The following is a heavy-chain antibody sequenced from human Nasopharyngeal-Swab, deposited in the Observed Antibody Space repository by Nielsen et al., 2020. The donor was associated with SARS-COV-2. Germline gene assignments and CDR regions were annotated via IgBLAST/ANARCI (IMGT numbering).Heavy chain of an antibody. V-gene: IGHV7-4-1*02. J-gene: IGHJ4*02. Sequence: WVRQAPRQGLEWMGWIDTNTGNPTYAQGFTGRFVFSLDTSVSTAYLQISSLKAEDTAMYYCATGLLGYTYAFGNWGQGTLVTVSS. CDR2: IDTNTGNP. CDR3: ATGLLGYTYAFGN. D-gene: IGHD5-18*01.